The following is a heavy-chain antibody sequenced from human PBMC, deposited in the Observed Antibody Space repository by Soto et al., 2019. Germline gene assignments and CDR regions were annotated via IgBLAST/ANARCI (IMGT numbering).Heavy chain of an antibody. CDR1: GGSISSGGYS. CDR3: ASSHAGAHITAAVH. Sequence: SETLSRTCAVSGGSISSGGYSWSWIRQPPGKGLEWIGYIYHSGSTYYNPSLKSRVTISVDRSKSQFSLKLSSVTAADTAVYYCASSHAGAHITAAVHWGQGTLVTVS. CDR2: IYHSGST. D-gene: IGHD6-13*01. J-gene: IGHJ4*02. V-gene: IGHV4-30-2*01.